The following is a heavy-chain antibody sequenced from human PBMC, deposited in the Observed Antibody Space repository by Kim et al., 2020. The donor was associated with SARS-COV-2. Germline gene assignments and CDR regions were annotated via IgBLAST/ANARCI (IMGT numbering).Heavy chain of an antibody. CDR1: GYSLTKLS. D-gene: IGHD3-10*01. CDR2: FDPDDRKT. J-gene: IGHJ6*02. CDR3: ATGELWSLHFGMDF. V-gene: IGHV1-24*01. Sequence: ASVKVSCKVSGYSLTKLSMHWVRQAPGKGLEWMGGFDPDDRKTIYAQKFQGRVSMTEDTSTDTAFMELISLRSEDTAVYYFATGELWSLHFGMDFSGQGT.